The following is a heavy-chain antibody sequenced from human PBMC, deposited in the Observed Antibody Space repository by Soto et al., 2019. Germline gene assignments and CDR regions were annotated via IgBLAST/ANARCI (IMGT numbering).Heavy chain of an antibody. CDR3: ARRDYGDPPAVDY. CDR1: GFTFSSYW. V-gene: IGHV3-7*01. J-gene: IGHJ4*02. CDR2: IKQDGSER. Sequence: GGSLRLSCAASGFTFSSYWMSWVRQAPGKGLEWVANIKQDGSERYYVDSVKGRFTISRDDAKNSLYLQMNSLRAEDTAVYYCARRDYGDPPAVDYWGQGTLVTVSA. D-gene: IGHD4-17*01.